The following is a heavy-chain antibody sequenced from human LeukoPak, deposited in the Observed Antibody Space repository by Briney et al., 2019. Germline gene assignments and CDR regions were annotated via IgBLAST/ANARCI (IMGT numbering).Heavy chain of an antibody. CDR1: GFHLRCLG. CDR2: ISYDGSNK. D-gene: IGHD4-23*01. V-gene: IGHV3-30*18. J-gene: IGHJ4*02. Sequence: GGFLRISCAAPGFHLRCLGLPRGRQAPGKGPGGVAVISYDGSNKYYADSVKGRFTISRDNSKNTLYLQMNSLRAEDTAVYYCAKDRTYGGNSQMGVDYWGQGTLVTVSS. CDR3: AKDRTYGGNSQMGVDY.